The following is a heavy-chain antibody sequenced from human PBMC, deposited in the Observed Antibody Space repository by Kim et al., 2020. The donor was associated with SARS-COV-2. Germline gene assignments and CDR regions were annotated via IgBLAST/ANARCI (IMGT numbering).Heavy chain of an antibody. CDR3: AKERRKYCSGGSCHLEY. Sequence: KRRFTISRDNSTNTLYLQMNNLRAEDTAVYYCAKERRKYCSGGSCHLEYWGQGTLVTVSS. J-gene: IGHJ4*02. D-gene: IGHD2-15*01. V-gene: IGHV3-33*06.